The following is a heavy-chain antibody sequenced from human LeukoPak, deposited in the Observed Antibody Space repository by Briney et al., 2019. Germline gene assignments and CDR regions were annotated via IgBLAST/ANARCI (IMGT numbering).Heavy chain of an antibody. Sequence: SETLSLTCTVSGGSISSYYWSWIRQPAGKGLEWIGRIYTSGSTNYNPSLKSRVTMSVDTSKNQFSLKLSSVTAADTAVYYCAREAHSSGYWSIDYWGQGTLVTVSS. D-gene: IGHD3-22*01. CDR3: AREAHSSGYWSIDY. V-gene: IGHV4-4*07. CDR2: IYTSGST. CDR1: GGSISSYY. J-gene: IGHJ4*02.